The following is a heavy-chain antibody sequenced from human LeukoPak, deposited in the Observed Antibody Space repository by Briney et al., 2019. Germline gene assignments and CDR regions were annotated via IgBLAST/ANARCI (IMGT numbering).Heavy chain of an antibody. Sequence: SETLSLTCTVSGGSMSSYCWSWIRQPAGEGLEWIGRFYTSGSTNYNPTLKSRVTMSVDTSKNQFFLKLNSVTAADTAIYYCARGHRGYDDYWGQGTLVTVSS. D-gene: IGHD5-12*01. CDR2: FYTSGST. CDR1: GGSMSSYC. J-gene: IGHJ4*02. V-gene: IGHV4-4*07. CDR3: ARGHRGYDDY.